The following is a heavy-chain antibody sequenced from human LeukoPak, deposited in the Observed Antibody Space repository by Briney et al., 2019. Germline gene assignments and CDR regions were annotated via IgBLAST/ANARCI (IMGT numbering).Heavy chain of an antibody. D-gene: IGHD2-15*01. CDR1: GYTFTSFY. V-gene: IGHV1-46*01. J-gene: IGHJ4*02. CDR3: ARVTPYCSGGSCYPNYFDY. Sequence: ASVKVSCKASGYTFTSFYMHWVRQAPGQGLEWMGIINPRGGSVSSAQNFQDRITLTRDTSTSTVYMELSSLRSDDTAVYYCARVTPYCSGGSCYPNYFDYWGQGTLVTVSS. CDR2: INPRGGSV.